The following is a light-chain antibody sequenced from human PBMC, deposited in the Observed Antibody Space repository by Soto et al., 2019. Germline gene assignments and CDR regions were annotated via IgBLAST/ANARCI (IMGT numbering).Light chain of an antibody. J-gene: IGLJ1*01. V-gene: IGLV1-40*01. Sequence: QLVLTQPPSVSGAPGQRVTLSCTGSSSNIGAGYDVHWYQQLPGTAPKLLIYGNSNRPSGVPDRFSGSKSGTAASLAITELQAEDEAEYDCQSYDSSLSGYVFGTGTKGTVL. CDR2: GNS. CDR1: SSNIGAGYD. CDR3: QSYDSSLSGYV.